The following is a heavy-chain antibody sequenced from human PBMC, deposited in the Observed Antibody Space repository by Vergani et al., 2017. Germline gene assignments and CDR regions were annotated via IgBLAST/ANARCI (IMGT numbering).Heavy chain of an antibody. CDR2: IYRSGST. CDR1: GGSLSSSNW. D-gene: IGHD2-2*01. Sequence: QVQLQESGPGLVKPSGTLSLTCAVSGGSLSSSNWWSWVRQPPGKGLEWIGEIYRSGSTNYNPSLKSRVTISVAKSKNQFSLKLSSVTTADTAVYYCARLLGDCSSASCYDYWGQGTLVTVSS. J-gene: IGHJ4*02. V-gene: IGHV4-4*02. CDR3: ARLLGDCSSASCYDY.